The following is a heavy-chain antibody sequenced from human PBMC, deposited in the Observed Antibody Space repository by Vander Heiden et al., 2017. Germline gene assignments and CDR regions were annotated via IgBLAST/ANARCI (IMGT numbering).Heavy chain of an antibody. CDR3: ARGVGGPAALPFDP. Sequence: EVQLVESGGGLVKPGGSLRLSCAASGFTFSSYSMNWVRQAPGKGLEWVSSISSSSSYIYYADSVKGRFTISRDNAKNSLYLQMNSLRAEDTAVYYCARGVGGPAALPFDPWGQGTLVTVSS. V-gene: IGHV3-21*01. D-gene: IGHD2-2*02. CDR2: ISSSSSYI. CDR1: GFTFSSYS. J-gene: IGHJ5*02.